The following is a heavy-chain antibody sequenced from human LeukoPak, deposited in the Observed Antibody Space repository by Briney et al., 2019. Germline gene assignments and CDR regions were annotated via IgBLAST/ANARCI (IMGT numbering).Heavy chain of an antibody. CDR2: IKLDGSEK. Sequence: SGGSLRLSCAASGFTFRSYWMSWVRQAPGKGLEWVANIKLDGSEKRYVDSVKGRFTISRDNAKNSLYLQMNSLRAEDTAMYYCARARGSYRWFDPWGQGTLVTVSS. J-gene: IGHJ5*02. CDR3: ARARGSYRWFDP. V-gene: IGHV3-7*01. D-gene: IGHD1-26*01. CDR1: GFTFRSYW.